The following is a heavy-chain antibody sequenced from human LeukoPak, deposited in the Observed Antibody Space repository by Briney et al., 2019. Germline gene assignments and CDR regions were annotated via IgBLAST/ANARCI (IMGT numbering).Heavy chain of an antibody. Sequence: SETLSLTCTVSGGSISSYYWSWIRQPPGKGLEWIGYIYYRGSTNYNPSLKSRVTISVDTSKKQFSLKLSSVTAADTAVYYCASSSWYGKFDYWGQGTLVTVSS. D-gene: IGHD6-13*01. V-gene: IGHV4-59*08. CDR3: ASSSWYGKFDY. J-gene: IGHJ4*02. CDR1: GGSISSYY. CDR2: IYYRGST.